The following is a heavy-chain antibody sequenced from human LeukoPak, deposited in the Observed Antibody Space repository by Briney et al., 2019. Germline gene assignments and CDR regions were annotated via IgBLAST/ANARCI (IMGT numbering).Heavy chain of an antibody. CDR3: ARDYENSGRYLGKELGAFDI. CDR1: GYTFTSYG. Sequence: ASVKVSCKASGYTFTSYGISWVRQAPGQGLEWMGWISAYNGNTNYAQKLQGRVTMTTDTSTSTAYMELRSLRSDDTAVYYCARDYENSGRYLGKELGAFDIWGQGTMVTVSS. D-gene: IGHD6-19*01. V-gene: IGHV1-18*01. CDR2: ISAYNGNT. J-gene: IGHJ3*02.